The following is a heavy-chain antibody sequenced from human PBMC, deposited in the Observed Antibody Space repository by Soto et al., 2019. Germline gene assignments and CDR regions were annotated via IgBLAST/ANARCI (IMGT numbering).Heavy chain of an antibody. D-gene: IGHD1-1*01. J-gene: IGHJ4*02. CDR1: GDSVSSDTAA. CDR3: ARDGNWRLDY. Sequence: SQSLSLTCAISGDSVSSDTAAWNWIRLSPSRGLEWLGRTYYGSKWYYAYPVSVRSRVTVNPDTSKNQFSLHLTSMTAEDTAVYYCARDGNWRLDYWGQGALVTVSS. V-gene: IGHV6-1*01. CDR2: TYYGSKWYY.